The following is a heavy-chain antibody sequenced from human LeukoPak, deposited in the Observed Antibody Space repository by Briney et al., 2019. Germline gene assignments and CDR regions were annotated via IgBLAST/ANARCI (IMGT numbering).Heavy chain of an antibody. J-gene: IGHJ4*02. Sequence: SQTLSLTCTVSGGSIISGGHYWSWLRQHPEKGLEWIGYVYYSGSTYYNPSLKSRVTVSVDTSKSQFSLKLISVTAADTAVYYCARYDSGGYYYIWGQGTLVTVSS. CDR1: GGSIISGGHY. CDR2: VYYSGST. V-gene: IGHV4-31*03. D-gene: IGHD3-22*01. CDR3: ARYDSGGYYYI.